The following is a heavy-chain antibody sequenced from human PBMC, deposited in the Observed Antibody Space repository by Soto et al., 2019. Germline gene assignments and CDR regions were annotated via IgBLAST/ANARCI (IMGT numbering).Heavy chain of an antibody. CDR2: ISGSGGST. D-gene: IGHD1-26*01. J-gene: IGHJ5*02. V-gene: IGHV3-23*01. CDR1: GFTFSSYA. CDR3: AKLFGKDATGMWLDT. Sequence: PGGSLRLSCAASGFTFSSYAMSWVRQAPGKGLEWVSAISGSGGSTYYADSVKGRFSISRDNSKNTLYLQMNSLRAEDTAVYYCAKLFGKDATGMWLDTWGQGTQVTVSA.